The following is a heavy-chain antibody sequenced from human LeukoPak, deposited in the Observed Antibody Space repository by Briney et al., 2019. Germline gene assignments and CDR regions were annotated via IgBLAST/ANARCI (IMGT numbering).Heavy chain of an antibody. CDR2: IYYSGSN. CDR3: ARPAAMASGFFDP. Sequence: SVTLSLTCTVSGVSIRTSTYYWGWIRQPPGKGLEWIGNIYYSGSNHCNPSLKGRATISVDTSKNQFSLKLTSVTAADTAVYYCARPAAMASGFFDPWGQGTLVSLS. J-gene: IGHJ5*02. V-gene: IGHV4-39*01. D-gene: IGHD5-18*01. CDR1: GVSIRTSTYY.